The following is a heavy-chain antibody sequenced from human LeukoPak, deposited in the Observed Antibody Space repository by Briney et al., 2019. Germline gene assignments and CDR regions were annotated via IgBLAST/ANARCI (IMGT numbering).Heavy chain of an antibody. CDR1: GGSFSGYY. J-gene: IGHJ3*02. D-gene: IGHD3-22*01. CDR3: ALASGITMIIDAFDI. CDR2: INHSGST. V-gene: IGHV4-34*01. Sequence: SETLSLTCAVYGGSFSGYYWSWIRQPPGKGLEWIGEINHSGSTNYNPSLKSRVTISVDTSKNQFSLKLSSVTAADTAVYYCALASGITMIIDAFDIWGHGTMVTVSS.